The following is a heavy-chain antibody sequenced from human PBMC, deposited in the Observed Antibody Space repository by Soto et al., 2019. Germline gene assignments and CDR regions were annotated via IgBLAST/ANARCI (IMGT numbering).Heavy chain of an antibody. D-gene: IGHD1-1*01. CDR2: IYYSGST. J-gene: IGHJ4*02. Sequence: SETLSLTCTVSGGSISSSSYYWGWIRQPPGKGLEWIGSIYYSGSTYYNQSLKSRVTISVDTSKKQFSLKLSSATAADTAVYYCARPRYNWNDRMYYFDYWGQGTLVTVSS. V-gene: IGHV4-39*01. CDR3: ARPRYNWNDRMYYFDY. CDR1: GGSISSSSYY.